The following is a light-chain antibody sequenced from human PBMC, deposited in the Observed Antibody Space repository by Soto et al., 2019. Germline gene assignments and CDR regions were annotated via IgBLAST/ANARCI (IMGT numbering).Light chain of an antibody. V-gene: IGKV3-11*01. J-gene: IGKJ5*01. CDR1: QGIGDT. CDR3: QQRSNWPPIT. Sequence: EVVMTQSPATLSVSPGEGATLSCRASQGIGDTLAWYQHKPGQPPRLLIYDTSARATGVPARFSGSGFGTDFTLTISSLEPEDAAVYYCQQRSNWPPITFGQGTRLEI. CDR2: DTS.